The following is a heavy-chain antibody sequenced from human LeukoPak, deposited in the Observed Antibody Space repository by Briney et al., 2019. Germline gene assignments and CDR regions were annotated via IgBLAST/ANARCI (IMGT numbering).Heavy chain of an antibody. J-gene: IGHJ4*02. D-gene: IGHD6-13*01. V-gene: IGHV4-59*01. CDR1: GGSISSYY. Sequence: PSETLSLTCTVSGGSISSYYWSWIRQPPGKGLEWIGYIYYSGSTNYNPSLKSRVTISVDTSKNQFSLKLSSVTAADTAAYYCARDVAAAGHFDYWGQGTLVTVSS. CDR3: ARDVAAAGHFDY. CDR2: IYYSGST.